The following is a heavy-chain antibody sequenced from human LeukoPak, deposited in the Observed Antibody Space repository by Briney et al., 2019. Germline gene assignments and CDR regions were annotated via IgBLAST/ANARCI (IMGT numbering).Heavy chain of an antibody. J-gene: IGHJ4*02. D-gene: IGHD6-13*01. CDR2: IIPIFGTA. Sequence: GASVKVSCKASGGTFISYAISWVRQAPGQGLEWMGGIIPIFGTANYAQKFQGRVTITADESTSTAYMELSSLRSEDTAVYYCASRVPGAAAGHFDYWGQGTLVTVSS. CDR3: ASRVPGAAAGHFDY. CDR1: GGTFISYA. V-gene: IGHV1-69*01.